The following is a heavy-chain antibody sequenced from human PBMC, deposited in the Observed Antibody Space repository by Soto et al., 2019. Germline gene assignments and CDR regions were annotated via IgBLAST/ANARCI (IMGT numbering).Heavy chain of an antibody. V-gene: IGHV4-39*01. Sequence: QLQLQESGPGLVKPSETLSLTCTVSGGSISSSSYYWGWIRQPPGKGLEWIGSIYYSGSTYYNPSRKSRVPISVDTSKNQFSLKLSSVTAADPAVYYCARPVVAAISWFDPWGQGTLVTVSS. CDR3: ARPVVAAISWFDP. CDR2: IYYSGST. CDR1: GGSISSSSYY. D-gene: IGHD2-15*01. J-gene: IGHJ5*02.